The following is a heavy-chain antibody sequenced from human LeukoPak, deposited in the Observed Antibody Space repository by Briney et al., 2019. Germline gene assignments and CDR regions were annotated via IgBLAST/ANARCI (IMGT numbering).Heavy chain of an antibody. CDR3: VRDPRGGTADY. J-gene: IGHJ4*02. V-gene: IGHV3-74*01. CDR1: GFTFSNYW. CDR2: INSDGSRT. Sequence: GGSLRLSCAASGFTFSNYWMHWVRQAPGQGLVWVSRINSDGSRTDYADSVKGRFTISRDNAKNTLHLQRNSLRDDDTAVYYCVRDPRGGTADYCGQGTLITVSS. D-gene: IGHD3-10*01.